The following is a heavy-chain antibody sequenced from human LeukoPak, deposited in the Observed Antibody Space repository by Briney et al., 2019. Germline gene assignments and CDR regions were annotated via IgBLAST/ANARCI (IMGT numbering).Heavy chain of an antibody. CDR1: GGSISSSNW. D-gene: IGHD3-10*01. V-gene: IGHV4-4*02. CDR3: ARLLYNSGSYYRSANAFDY. CDR2: IYHSGST. J-gene: IGHJ4*02. Sequence: TSSGTLSLTCAVSGGSISSSNWWSWVRQPPGKGLEWIGEIYHSGSTNYNPSLKSRVTISVDKSKNQFSLKLSSVTAADTAVYYCARLLYNSGSYYRSANAFDYWGQGTLVTVSS.